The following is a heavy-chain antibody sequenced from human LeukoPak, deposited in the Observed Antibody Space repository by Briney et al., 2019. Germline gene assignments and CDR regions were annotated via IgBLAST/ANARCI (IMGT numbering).Heavy chain of an antibody. CDR2: INPSGGST. CDR3: ARGSLGIVVSSAFDI. J-gene: IGHJ3*02. Sequence: ASVKVSCKASGYTFTTYDINWVRQATGQGLEWMGIINPSGGSTSYAQKFQGRVTMTRDTSTSTVYMELSSLRSEDTAVYYCARGSLGIVVSSAFDIWGQGTMVTVSS. CDR1: GYTFTTYD. D-gene: IGHD3-22*01. V-gene: IGHV1-46*01.